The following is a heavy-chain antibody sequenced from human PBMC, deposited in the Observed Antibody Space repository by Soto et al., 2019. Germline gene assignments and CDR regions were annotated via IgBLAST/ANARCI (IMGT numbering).Heavy chain of an antibody. V-gene: IGHV3-23*01. CDR2: ISGSGGST. D-gene: IGHD5-12*01. CDR1: GFTFSSYA. Sequence: GGSLRLSCAASGFTFSSYAMSWVRQAPGKGLEWVSAISGSGGSTYYADSVKGRFTISRDNSKNTLYLQMNSLRAEDTAVYYRAKVTRYSGYADGYDYWGQGTLVTVSS. J-gene: IGHJ4*02. CDR3: AKVTRYSGYADGYDY.